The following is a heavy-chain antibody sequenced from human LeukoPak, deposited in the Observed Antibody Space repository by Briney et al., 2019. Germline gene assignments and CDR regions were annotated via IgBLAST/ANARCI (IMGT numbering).Heavy chain of an antibody. CDR2: ISAYNGNT. CDR1: GYTFTSYG. Sequence: ASVKVSCKASGYTFTSYGISWVRQAPGQGLEWMGWISAYNGNTNYAQKLQGRVTMTTDTSTSTAYMELRSLRSDDTAVYYCARDEGYYDSSGYSWFDPWGQGTLVTVSS. D-gene: IGHD3-22*01. J-gene: IGHJ5*02. CDR3: ARDEGYYDSSGYSWFDP. V-gene: IGHV1-18*01.